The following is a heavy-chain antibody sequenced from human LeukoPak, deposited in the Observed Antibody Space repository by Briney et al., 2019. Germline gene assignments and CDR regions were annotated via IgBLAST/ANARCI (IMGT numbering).Heavy chain of an antibody. Sequence: SETLSLTCTVSGGSISSYYWSWIRQPPGKGLEWVGYIYYSGSTNYNPSLKSRVTISVDTSKNQFSLKLSSVTAADTAVYYCARGHVIRQAPPGFWGQGTLVTVSS. CDR2: IYYSGST. J-gene: IGHJ4*02. CDR3: ARGHVIRQAPPGF. D-gene: IGHD3-10*01. V-gene: IGHV4-59*08. CDR1: GGSISSYY.